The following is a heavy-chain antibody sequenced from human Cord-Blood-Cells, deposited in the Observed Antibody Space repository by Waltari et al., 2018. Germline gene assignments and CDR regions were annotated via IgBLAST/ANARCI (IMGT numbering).Heavy chain of an antibody. CDR2: MSASNGNT. D-gene: IGHD2-2*01. V-gene: IGHV1-18*01. J-gene: IGHJ3*02. CDR3: ARVPAVVPAASHAFDI. CDR1: GYTFTSYG. Sequence: QVQLVQSGAEVKKPGASVKVSCKASGYTFTSYGLSWVRQAPGQGLGWMGWMSASNGNTNYAQKLQGRVTMTTDTSTSTAYMELRSLRSDDTAVYYCARVPAVVPAASHAFDIWSQGTMVTVSS.